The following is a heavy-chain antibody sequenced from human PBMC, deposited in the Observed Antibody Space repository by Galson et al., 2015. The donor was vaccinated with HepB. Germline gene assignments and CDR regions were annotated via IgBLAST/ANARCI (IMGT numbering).Heavy chain of an antibody. J-gene: IGHJ6*02. D-gene: IGHD3-22*01. Sequence: ETPSLTCTVSGGSISSYYWSWIRQPPGKGLEWIGYIYYSGSTNYNPSLKSRVTISVDTSKNQFSLKLSSVTAADTAVYYCARAGSSGYYHSMYGMDVWGQGTTVTVSS. CDR2: IYYSGST. V-gene: IGHV4-59*01. CDR1: GGSISSYY. CDR3: ARAGSSGYYHSMYGMDV.